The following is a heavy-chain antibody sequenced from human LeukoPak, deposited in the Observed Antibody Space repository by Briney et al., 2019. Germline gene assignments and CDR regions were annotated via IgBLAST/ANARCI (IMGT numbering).Heavy chain of an antibody. V-gene: IGHV3-23*01. CDR3: AKDRRYCSGGSCYSGYYYVMDV. CDR1: GFTFSSYA. Sequence: PGGFLRLSCAASGFTFSSYAMSWVRQAPGKGLEWVSTISGSGGSTYYADSVKGRFTISRDNSKNTLYLQMNSLRAEDTAVYYCAKDRRYCSGGSCYSGYYYVMDVWGQGTTVTVSS. J-gene: IGHJ6*02. D-gene: IGHD2-15*01. CDR2: ISGSGGST.